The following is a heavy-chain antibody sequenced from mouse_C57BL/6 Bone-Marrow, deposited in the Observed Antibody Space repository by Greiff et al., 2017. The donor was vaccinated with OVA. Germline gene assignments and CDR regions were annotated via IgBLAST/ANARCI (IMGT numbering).Heavy chain of an antibody. CDR3: ARSFYYGSRDY. Sequence: LVESGPELVKPGASVKISCKASGYSFTSYYIHWVKQRPGQGLEWIGWIYPGSGNTKYNEKFKGKATLTADTSSSTAYMQLSSLTSEDSAVYFCARSFYYGSRDYWGQGTTLTVSS. CDR1: GYSFTSYY. D-gene: IGHD1-1*01. J-gene: IGHJ2*01. CDR2: IYPGSGNT. V-gene: IGHV1-66*01.